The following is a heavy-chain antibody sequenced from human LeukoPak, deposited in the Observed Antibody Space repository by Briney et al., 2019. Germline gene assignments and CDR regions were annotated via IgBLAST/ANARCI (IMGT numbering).Heavy chain of an antibody. CDR1: GGTFSSYA. V-gene: IGHV1-69*04. CDR3: AHSSARPQFTTDYYYYGMDV. J-gene: IGHJ6*02. CDR2: IITMLGIA. D-gene: IGHD3-22*01. Sequence: GASVKVSCKASGGTFSSYAISWVRQAPGQGLEWMGRIITMLGIANYAQKFQGRVTITADKSTSTAYMELSSLRSEDTAVYYCAHSSARPQFTTDYYYYGMDVWGQGTTVTV.